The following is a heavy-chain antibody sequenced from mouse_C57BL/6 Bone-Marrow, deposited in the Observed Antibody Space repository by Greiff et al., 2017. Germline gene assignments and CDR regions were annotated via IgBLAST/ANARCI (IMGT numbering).Heavy chain of an antibody. CDR2: INPYNGDT. CDR1: GYSFTGYF. V-gene: IGHV1-20*01. Sequence: VQLKQSGPELVKPGDSVKISCKASGYSFTGYFMNWVMQSHGKSLEWIGRINPYNGDTFYNQKFKGKATLTVDKSSSTAHMELRSLTSEDSAVYYCARRGLRCYYFDYWGQGTTLTVSS. J-gene: IGHJ2*01. D-gene: IGHD3-1*01. CDR3: ARRGLRCYYFDY.